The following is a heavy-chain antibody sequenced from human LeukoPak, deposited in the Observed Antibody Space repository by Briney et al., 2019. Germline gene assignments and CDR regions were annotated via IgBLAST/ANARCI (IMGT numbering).Heavy chain of an antibody. D-gene: IGHD2-2*02. J-gene: IGHJ4*02. Sequence: SVTVSCTASGGTFSSYAISWVRQAPGQGLAWLGRIIPILGIANYAQKLQGRVTMTTDTSTSTAYMELRSLRSDDTAVYYCARVDCSSTSCYTTTDYWGQGTLVTVSS. CDR1: GGTFSSYA. CDR2: IIPILGIA. V-gene: IGHV1-69*04. CDR3: ARVDCSSTSCYTTTDY.